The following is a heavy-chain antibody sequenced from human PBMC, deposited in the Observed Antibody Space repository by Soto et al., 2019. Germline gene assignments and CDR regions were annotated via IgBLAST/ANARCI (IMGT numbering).Heavy chain of an antibody. V-gene: IGHV3-64D*08. CDR2: ISSNGGST. CDR1: GFTFSSYA. Sequence: GGSLRLSCSASGFTFSSYAMHWVRQAPGKGLEYVSAISSNGGSTYYADSVKGRFTISRDNSKNTLYLQMSSLRAEDTAVYYCVKAAGGYPRKFDYWGQGTLVTVSS. D-gene: IGHD2-2*01. CDR3: VKAAGGYPRKFDY. J-gene: IGHJ4*02.